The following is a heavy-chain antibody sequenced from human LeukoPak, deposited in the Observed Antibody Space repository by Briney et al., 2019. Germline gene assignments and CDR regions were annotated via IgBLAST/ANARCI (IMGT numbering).Heavy chain of an antibody. D-gene: IGHD5-24*01. CDR3: AKLISPYDY. CDR1: GFIFSNYA. V-gene: IGHV3-48*01. Sequence: PGGSLRLSCAASGFIFSNYAIHWVRQAPGKGLEWVSYISSSSSTIYYADSVKGRFTISRDNSKNTLYLQMNSLRAEDTAVYYCAKLISPYDYWGQGTLVLVSS. CDR2: ISSSSSTI. J-gene: IGHJ4*02.